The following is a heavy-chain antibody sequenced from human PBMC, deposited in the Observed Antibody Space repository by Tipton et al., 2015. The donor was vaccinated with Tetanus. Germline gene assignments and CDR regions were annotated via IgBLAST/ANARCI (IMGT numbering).Heavy chain of an antibody. CDR2: ISSSGSTI. V-gene: IGHV3-11*04. D-gene: IGHD5-24*01. CDR1: GFTFSDYY. Sequence: SLRLSCAASGFTFSDYYMSWIRQAPGKGLEWVSYISSSGSTIYYADSVKGRFTISRDNAKNSLYLQMNSLRAEDTAVYYCARDKMATSYFDYWGQGTLVTVSS. J-gene: IGHJ4*02. CDR3: ARDKMATSYFDY.